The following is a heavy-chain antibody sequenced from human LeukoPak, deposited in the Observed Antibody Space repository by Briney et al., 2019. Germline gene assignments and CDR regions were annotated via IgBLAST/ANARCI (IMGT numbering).Heavy chain of an antibody. J-gene: IGHJ4*02. CDR1: GLTFSGSA. V-gene: IGHV3-23*01. D-gene: IGHD2-15*01. CDR3: AKVLVLVSANRYYFDY. CDR2: ISGSGNST. Sequence: PGGSLRLSCAASGLTFSGSALSWVRQAPGKGLEGVSLISGSGNSTYYADSVKGRFTISSDNYNNMLYLQMNSLRAEDTAIYYCAKVLVLVSANRYYFDYWGQGTLVTVSS.